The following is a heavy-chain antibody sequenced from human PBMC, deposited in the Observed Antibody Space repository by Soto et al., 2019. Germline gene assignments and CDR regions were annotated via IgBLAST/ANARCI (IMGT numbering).Heavy chain of an antibody. CDR1: GGSISSSNW. D-gene: IGHD3-10*01. Sequence: QVQLQESGPGLVKPSGTLSLTCAVSGGSISSSNWWSWVRQPPGKGLEWIGEIYHSGSTNYNPSLKRRVTISVAKSKNPFSLKLSSVTAADTAVYYCARITMVRGVMNWFDPWGQGTLVTVSS. V-gene: IGHV4-4*02. CDR3: ARITMVRGVMNWFDP. CDR2: IYHSGST. J-gene: IGHJ5*02.